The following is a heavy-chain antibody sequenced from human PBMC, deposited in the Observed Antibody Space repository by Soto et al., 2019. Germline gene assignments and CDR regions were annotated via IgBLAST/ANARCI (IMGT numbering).Heavy chain of an antibody. J-gene: IGHJ3*02. Sequence: GGSLRLSCAASGFTCSSYGMSWVRQAPGKGLEWVSTILVGGSTHYPDSVKGRFTISRDNSKNTVFLQMNSLTAGDTAVYYCAKATATGGGAFDICGQGTMVTVSS. CDR3: AKATATGGGAFDI. D-gene: IGHD2-8*02. CDR1: GFTCSSYG. CDR2: ILVGGST. V-gene: IGHV3-23*01.